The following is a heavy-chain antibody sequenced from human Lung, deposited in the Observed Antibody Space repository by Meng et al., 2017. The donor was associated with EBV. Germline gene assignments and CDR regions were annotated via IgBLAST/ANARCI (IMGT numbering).Heavy chain of an antibody. CDR3: VRANLGSADY. CDR1: GHTFTCYS. J-gene: IGHJ4*02. D-gene: IGHD7-27*01. Sequence: QVQLVQSGAEAKTPGASVYVLCKASGHTFTCYSLHWLRQAPGQGLEWVGRITPSSGGTTYAQKFQGRVTMTRDTSISTAYMELSSLRSDDAAIYYCVRANLGSADYWGQGTLVTVSS. V-gene: IGHV1-2*06. CDR2: ITPSSGGT.